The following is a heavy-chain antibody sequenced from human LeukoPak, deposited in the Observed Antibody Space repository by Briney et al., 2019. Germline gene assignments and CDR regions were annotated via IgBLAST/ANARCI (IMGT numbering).Heavy chain of an antibody. J-gene: IGHJ4*02. CDR1: GGSISNSNWY. CDR2: IYYTGYT. CDR3: VAGPNFGTFDY. Sequence: SETLSLTCTVSGGSISNSNWYLVWIRQPPGKGLEWIGSIYYTGYTYYNPSLKSRVTISVDTSRNQFSLNLNSVAAADTAVYYCVAGPNFGTFDYWGQGTLVTVSS. V-gene: IGHV4-39*01. D-gene: IGHD3-16*01.